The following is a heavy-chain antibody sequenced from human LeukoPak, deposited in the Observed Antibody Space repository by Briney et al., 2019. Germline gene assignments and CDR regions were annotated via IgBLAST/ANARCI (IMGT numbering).Heavy chain of an antibody. CDR3: AKASITMIVEA. V-gene: IGHV3-30*18. Sequence: GGSLRLSCAASGFTFSSYGMHWVRQAAGKGLECVAVTSYDGSNKYYADSVKGRFTISRDNSKNTLYLQMNSLRAEDTAVYYCAKASITMIVEAWGQGTLVTVSS. CDR2: TSYDGSNK. CDR1: GFTFSSYG. D-gene: IGHD3-22*01. J-gene: IGHJ5*02.